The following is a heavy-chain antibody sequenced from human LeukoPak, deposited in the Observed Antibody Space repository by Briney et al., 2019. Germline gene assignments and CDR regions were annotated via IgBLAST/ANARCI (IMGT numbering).Heavy chain of an antibody. D-gene: IGHD5-18*01. CDR1: GFTFSSYS. CDR3: AREGIQLWLHLFDY. CDR2: ISSSSSYI. Sequence: GGSLGLSCAASGFTFSSYSMNWVRQAPGKGLEWVSSISSSSSYIYYADSVKGRFTISRDNAKNSLYLQMNSLRAEDTAVYYCAREGIQLWLHLFDYWGQGTLVTVSS. V-gene: IGHV3-21*01. J-gene: IGHJ4*02.